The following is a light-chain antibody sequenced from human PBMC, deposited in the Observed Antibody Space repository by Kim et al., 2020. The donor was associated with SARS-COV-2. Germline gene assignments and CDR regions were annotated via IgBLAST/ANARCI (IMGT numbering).Light chain of an antibody. J-gene: IGLJ3*02. V-gene: IGLV2-14*01. CDR1: SSDIGYYNY. CDR2: DVS. CDR3: SSFTSGSTWV. Sequence: QSALTQPASASGSPGQSIIISCTGTSSDIGYYNYVSWFQQHPGKAPKLMIYDVSKRPSGVSDRFSGSKSGTTASLTISGLQAEDEADYYCSSFTSGSTWVFGGGTQLTVL.